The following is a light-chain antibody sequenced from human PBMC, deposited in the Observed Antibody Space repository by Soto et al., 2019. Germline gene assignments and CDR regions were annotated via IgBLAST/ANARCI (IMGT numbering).Light chain of an antibody. CDR2: EVV. CDR3: SSYGGSNNVV. Sequence: QSVLTQPPSASGSPGQSVTISCTGTSSDVGGYNYVSWDQQHPGTAPKLMIYEVVKRPSGVPDRFSGSKSGNTASLTVSGLQAEDEYDYYCSSYGGSNNVVFGGGTKVTVL. V-gene: IGLV2-8*01. J-gene: IGLJ2*01. CDR1: SSDVGGYNY.